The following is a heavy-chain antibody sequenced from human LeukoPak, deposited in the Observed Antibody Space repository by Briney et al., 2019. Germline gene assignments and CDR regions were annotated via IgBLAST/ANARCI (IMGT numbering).Heavy chain of an antibody. V-gene: IGHV1-2*02. CDR1: GYTFTGYY. CDR3: ARADPVAY. J-gene: IGHJ4*02. Sequence: ASVKVSCKASGYTFTGYYMHWVRQAPGQGLEWMGWINPNSGGTNYAQKFQGRVTMTRDTSINTAYMELSSLRSDDTAIYYCARADPVAYWGQGTPVTVSS. CDR2: INPNSGGT.